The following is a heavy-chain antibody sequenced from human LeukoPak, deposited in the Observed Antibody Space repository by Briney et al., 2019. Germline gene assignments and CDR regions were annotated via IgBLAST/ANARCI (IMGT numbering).Heavy chain of an antibody. CDR1: GGSFSGYY. CDR2: INHSGST. CDR3: GTLFGVVSMDV. V-gene: IGHV4-34*01. Sequence: SETLPLTCAVYGGSFSGYYWSWIRQPPGKGLEWIGEINHSGSTNYNPSLKSRVTISVDTSKNQFSLKLSSVTAADTAVYYCGTLFGVVSMDVWGQGTTVTVSS. D-gene: IGHD3-3*01. J-gene: IGHJ6*02.